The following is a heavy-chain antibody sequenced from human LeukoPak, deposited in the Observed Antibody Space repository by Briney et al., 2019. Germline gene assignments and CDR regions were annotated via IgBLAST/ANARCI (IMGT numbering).Heavy chain of an antibody. V-gene: IGHV3-23*01. Sequence: QSGGSLRLSCAASGFTFSSYAMSWVRQAPGKGLEWVSAISGSGGSTYYADSVKGRFTISRDNSKNTLYLQMNSLRAEDTAVYYCAISGIVVPAAMSAFDIWGQGTMVTVSS. CDR2: ISGSGGST. CDR1: GFTFSSYA. CDR3: AISGIVVPAAMSAFDI. D-gene: IGHD2-2*01. J-gene: IGHJ3*02.